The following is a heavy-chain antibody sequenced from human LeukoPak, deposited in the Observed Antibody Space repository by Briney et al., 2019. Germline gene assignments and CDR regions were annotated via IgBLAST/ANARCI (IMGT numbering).Heavy chain of an antibody. CDR3: ARDDEEEWLRPLDY. J-gene: IGHJ4*02. V-gene: IGHV3-33*01. CDR1: RFIFSSYG. Sequence: PGGSLRLSCAASRFIFSSYGMHWVRQAPGKGLEWVAVIRYDGSNKYYADSVKGRFTISRDNAKNSLYLQMNSLRDEDTAVYYCARDDEEEWLRPLDYWGQGTLVTVSS. CDR2: IRYDGSNK. D-gene: IGHD3-3*01.